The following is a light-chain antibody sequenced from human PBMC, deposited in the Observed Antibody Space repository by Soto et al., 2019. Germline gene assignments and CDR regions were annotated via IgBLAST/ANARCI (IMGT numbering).Light chain of an antibody. CDR2: TAS. CDR1: QSINNY. J-gene: IGKJ2*01. V-gene: IGKV1-39*01. Sequence: DIQMTQSPSSLSASVGDRVTITCRASQSINNYLSWHQQKPGKAPKLLIYTASTLQGGVPSRFSGSGSGTEFTLTLTSLQPEDFATYYCQETYSNLYTFGQGTKLEIK. CDR3: QETYSNLYT.